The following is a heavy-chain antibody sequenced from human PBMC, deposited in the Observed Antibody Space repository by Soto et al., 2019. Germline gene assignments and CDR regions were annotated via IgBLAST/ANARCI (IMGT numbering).Heavy chain of an antibody. CDR3: ARDRRSGSYSAFDI. J-gene: IGHJ3*02. Sequence: SVKVSCKASGGTFSSYAISWVRQAPGQGLEWMGGVIPIFGTANYAQKFQGRVTITADKSTSTAYMELSSLRSEDTAVYYCARDRRSGSYSAFDIWGQGTMVTVSS. CDR2: VIPIFGTA. V-gene: IGHV1-69*06. CDR1: GGTFSSYA. D-gene: IGHD1-26*01.